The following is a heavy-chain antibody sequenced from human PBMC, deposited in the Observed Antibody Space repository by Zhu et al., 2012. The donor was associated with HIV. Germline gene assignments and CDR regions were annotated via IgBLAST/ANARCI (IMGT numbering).Heavy chain of an antibody. J-gene: IGHJ4*02. CDR1: GFTFDDYA. V-gene: IGHV3-9*03. CDR3: AKGKNSGYARGFDY. CDR2: ISWNSGSI. Sequence: EVQLVESGGGLVQPGRSLRLSCAASGFTFDDYAMHWVRQAPGKGLEWVSGISWNSGSIGYADSVKGRFTISRDNAKNSLYLQMNSLRAEDMALYYCAKGKNSGYARGFDYWGQGTLVTVSS. D-gene: IGHD5-12*01.